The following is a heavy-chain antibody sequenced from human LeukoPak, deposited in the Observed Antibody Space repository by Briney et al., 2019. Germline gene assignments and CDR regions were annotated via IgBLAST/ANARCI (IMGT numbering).Heavy chain of an antibody. V-gene: IGHV1-3*01. CDR1: GYTFTSYA. Sequence: ASVKVSCKASGYTFTSYAMHWVRQAPGQRLEWMGWINAGNGNTKYSQKFQGRVTITRDTSASTAYMELSSLRSEDTAVYYCARSALTTVTTGDYWGQGTLVTVSS. J-gene: IGHJ4*02. CDR3: ARSALTTVTTGDY. CDR2: INAGNGNT. D-gene: IGHD4-17*01.